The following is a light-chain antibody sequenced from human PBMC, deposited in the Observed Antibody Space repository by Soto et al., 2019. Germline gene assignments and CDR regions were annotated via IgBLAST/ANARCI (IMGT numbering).Light chain of an antibody. Sequence: EIVLTQSPATLSVSPWERATLSCRASQSVGSDLAWYQQKPGQAPRLVIYDIFTRATGGPTRISGSGSGTEFTLTISSLQSEDFAVYYCQQYNSWPLTFGGGTKVDIK. V-gene: IGKV3D-15*01. CDR3: QQYNSWPLT. CDR1: QSVGSD. J-gene: IGKJ4*01. CDR2: DIF.